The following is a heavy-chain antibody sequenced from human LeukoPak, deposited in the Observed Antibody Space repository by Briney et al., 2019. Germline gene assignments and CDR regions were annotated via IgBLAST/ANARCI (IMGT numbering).Heavy chain of an antibody. CDR1: GGSFSGYY. V-gene: IGHV4-34*01. CDR3: ARGYGDYFSDFDY. D-gene: IGHD4-17*01. Sequence: NPSETLSLTCAVYGGSFSGYYWSWIRQPPGKGLEWIGEINHSGSTNYNPSLKSRVTISVDTSKNQFPLKLSSVTAADTAVYYCARGYGDYFSDFDYWGQGTLVTVSS. J-gene: IGHJ4*02. CDR2: INHSGST.